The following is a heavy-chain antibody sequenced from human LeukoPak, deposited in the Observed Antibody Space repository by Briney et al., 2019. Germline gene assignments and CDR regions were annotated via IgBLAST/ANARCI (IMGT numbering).Heavy chain of an antibody. D-gene: IGHD1-26*01. CDR1: GFTFSTYT. CDR2: ISDSSTYI. Sequence: GGSLRLSCAASGFTFSTYTMNWVRQAPGKGLEWVSSISDSSTYIYYADSLKGRFTISRDNAKNSLYLQMNSLRVDDTAVYYCARDPTSSWETAFDIWGQGTMATVSS. V-gene: IGHV3-21*01. J-gene: IGHJ3*02. CDR3: ARDPTSSWETAFDI.